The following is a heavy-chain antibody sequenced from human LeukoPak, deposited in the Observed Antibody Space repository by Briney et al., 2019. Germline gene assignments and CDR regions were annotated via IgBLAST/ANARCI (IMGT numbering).Heavy chain of an antibody. V-gene: IGHV4-59*01. CDR2: IYYSGST. D-gene: IGHD6-13*01. CDR1: GGSISSCY. J-gene: IGHJ4*02. CDR3: ARAYSSSWYLLDY. Sequence: SETLSLTCTVSGGSISSCYWSWIRQPPGKGLEWIGYIYYSGSTNYNPSLKSRVTTSVDTSKNQFSLKLSSVTAADTAVYYCARAYSSSWYLLDYWGQGTLVTVSS.